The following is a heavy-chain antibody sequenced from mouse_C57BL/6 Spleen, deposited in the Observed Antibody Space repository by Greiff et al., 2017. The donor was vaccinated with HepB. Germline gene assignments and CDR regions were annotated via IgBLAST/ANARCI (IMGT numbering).Heavy chain of an antibody. V-gene: IGHV1-55*01. J-gene: IGHJ3*01. CDR3: AREGLYYGSFSWFAY. Sequence: QVQLQQPGAELVKPGASVKMSCKASGYTFTSYWITWVKQRPGQGLEWIGDIYPGSGSTNYNEKFKSKATLTVDTSSSPAYMQLSSLTSEDSAVYYCAREGLYYGSFSWFAYWGQGTLVTVSA. D-gene: IGHD1-1*01. CDR1: GYTFTSYW. CDR2: IYPGSGST.